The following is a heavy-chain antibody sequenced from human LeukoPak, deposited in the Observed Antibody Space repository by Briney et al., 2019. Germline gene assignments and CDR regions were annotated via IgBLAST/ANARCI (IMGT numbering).Heavy chain of an antibody. CDR3: TTDYYDSSAHDY. CDR2: IRSETDGGTT. V-gene: IGHV3-15*01. CDR1: GFTFSNAW. Sequence: GGSLRLSCAASGFTFSNAWMNWVRQAPGKGLEWVGRIRSETDGGTTDYVAPVKGRFTISRDDSKNTLYLQMNSLKTEDTAVYFCTTDYYDSSAHDYWGQGTLVTVSS. D-gene: IGHD3-22*01. J-gene: IGHJ4*02.